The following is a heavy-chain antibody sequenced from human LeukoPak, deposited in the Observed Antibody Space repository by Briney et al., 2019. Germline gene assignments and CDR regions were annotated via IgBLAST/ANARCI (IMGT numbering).Heavy chain of an antibody. D-gene: IGHD3-10*01. Sequence: GGSLRLSCAASGFTFSSYGMHWVRQAPGKGLEWVAVISYDGSNKYYADSVKGRFTISRDNSKDTLYLQMNSLRAEDTAVYYCAKVSGEFDYWGQGTLVTVSS. CDR3: AKVSGEFDY. CDR2: ISYDGSNK. V-gene: IGHV3-30*18. J-gene: IGHJ4*02. CDR1: GFTFSSYG.